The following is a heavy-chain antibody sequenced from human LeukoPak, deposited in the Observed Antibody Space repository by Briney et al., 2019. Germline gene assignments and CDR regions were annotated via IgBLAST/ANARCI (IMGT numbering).Heavy chain of an antibody. V-gene: IGHV4-59*01. J-gene: IGHJ2*01. CDR2: IYYSGST. CDR1: GGSISSYY. Sequence: SETLSLTCTVSGGSISSYYWSLIRQPPGKGLEWIGYIYYSGSTNYNPSLKSRVTISVDTSKNQFSLKLSSVTAADTAVYYCARGYCSGGSCYYPWYFDLWGRGTLVTVSS. D-gene: IGHD2-15*01. CDR3: ARGYCSGGSCYYPWYFDL.